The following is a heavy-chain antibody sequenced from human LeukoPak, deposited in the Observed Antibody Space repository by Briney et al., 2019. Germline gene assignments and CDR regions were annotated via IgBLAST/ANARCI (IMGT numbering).Heavy chain of an antibody. Sequence: PGGSLRLSCAASGFTFSGYWMSWVRQAPGKGLEWVANTKQDGSEKYYVDSVKGRFTISRDNDKNSLYLQMNSLRAEDTAVYYCAKHGNYNFDYWGQGTLVTASS. J-gene: IGHJ4*02. D-gene: IGHD5-24*01. CDR2: TKQDGSEK. V-gene: IGHV3-7*05. CDR1: GFTFSGYW. CDR3: AKHGNYNFDY.